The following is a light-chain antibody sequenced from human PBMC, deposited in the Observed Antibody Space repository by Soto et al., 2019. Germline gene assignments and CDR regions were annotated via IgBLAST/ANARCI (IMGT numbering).Light chain of an antibody. Sequence: ETVLTQSPGTLSLSPGDRATLSCRASQTISNNYLTWYQQKLGQAPRLLIYGASSRATGIPDRFSGSGSGTDFTLTISRLEPEDFAVYYCQQYGNPPWTFGQGTKVEIK. CDR3: QQYGNPPWT. CDR1: QTISNNY. V-gene: IGKV3-20*01. CDR2: GAS. J-gene: IGKJ1*01.